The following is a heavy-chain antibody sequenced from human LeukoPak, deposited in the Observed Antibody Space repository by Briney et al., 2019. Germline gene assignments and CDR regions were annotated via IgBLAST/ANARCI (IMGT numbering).Heavy chain of an antibody. CDR2: FSDSGGAT. D-gene: IGHD3-3*02. CDR1: GFTFSDYT. V-gene: IGHV3-23*01. Sequence: QPGGSLRLSCAASGFTFSDYTMSWVRQAPGKGLEWVSTFSDSGGATYYADSVKGRFTISRDNSKNTLYLQMNNVRAEDTALYYCAKSSIFGIRLHGFEIWGQGTMVTVSS. CDR3: AKSSIFGIRLHGFEI. J-gene: IGHJ3*02.